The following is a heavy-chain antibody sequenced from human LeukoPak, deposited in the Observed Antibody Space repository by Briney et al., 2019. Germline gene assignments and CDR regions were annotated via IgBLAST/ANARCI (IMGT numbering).Heavy chain of an antibody. D-gene: IGHD3-9*01. Sequence: GGSLRLSCAASGFTFSSYAMSWVRQAPGKGLEWVSAISGSGGSTYYADSVKGRFTISRDNSKNTLYLQMNSLRAEDTAVYYCARVKRYFDWLLDYWGQGTLVTVSS. CDR2: ISGSGGST. J-gene: IGHJ4*02. CDR1: GFTFSSYA. V-gene: IGHV3-23*01. CDR3: ARVKRYFDWLLDY.